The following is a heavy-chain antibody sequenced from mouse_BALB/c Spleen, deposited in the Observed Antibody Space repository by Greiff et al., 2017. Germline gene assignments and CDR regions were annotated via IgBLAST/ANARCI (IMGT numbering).Heavy chain of an antibody. Sequence: EVNVVESGGGLVKPGGSLKLSCAASGFTFSSYAMSWVRQTPEKRLEWVASISSGGSTYYPDSVKGRFTISRDNARNILYLQMSSLRSEDTAMYYCARNGNYVDYWGQGTTLTVSS. CDR2: ISSGGST. D-gene: IGHD2-1*01. CDR1: GFTFSSYA. J-gene: IGHJ2*01. V-gene: IGHV5-6-5*01. CDR3: ARNGNYVDY.